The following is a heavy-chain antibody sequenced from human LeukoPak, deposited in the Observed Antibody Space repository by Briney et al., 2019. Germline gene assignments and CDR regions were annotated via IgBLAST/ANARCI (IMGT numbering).Heavy chain of an antibody. Sequence: GGSLRLSCAASGFTFSSYGMHWVRQAPGKGLEWVAVISYDGSNKYYADSVKGRFTISRDNSKNTLYLQMNSLRAEDTAVYYCARDRPYSGSHGGDYWGQGTLVTVAS. CDR1: GFTFSSYG. J-gene: IGHJ4*02. CDR2: ISYDGSNK. D-gene: IGHD1-26*01. V-gene: IGHV3-30*03. CDR3: ARDRPYSGSHGGDY.